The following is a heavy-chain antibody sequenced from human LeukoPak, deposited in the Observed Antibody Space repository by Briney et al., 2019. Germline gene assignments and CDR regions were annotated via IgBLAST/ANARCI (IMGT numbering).Heavy chain of an antibody. CDR1: GGSISSSSYY. CDR2: IYYSGST. J-gene: IGHJ5*02. D-gene: IGHD4-23*01. CDR3: ARHDYGGVNWFDP. V-gene: IGHV4-39*01. Sequence: SETLSLTCTVSGGSISSSSYYWGWIRQPPGKGLEWIGSIYYSGSTYYNPSHKSRVTISVDTSKKQFSLKLSSVTAADTAVYYCARHDYGGVNWFDPLGQGTLVTVSS.